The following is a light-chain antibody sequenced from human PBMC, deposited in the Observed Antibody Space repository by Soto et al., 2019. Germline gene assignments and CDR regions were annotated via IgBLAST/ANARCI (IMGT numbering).Light chain of an antibody. CDR3: GTWDSSLSGGV. Sequence: QPVLTQPPSVSAAPGQKVTISCSGSSSNIGNNYVSWYQQLPGTAPKLLIYENNKRPSGIPDRFSGSKSGTSATLGITGLQTGDEADYYCGTWDSSLSGGVFGGGTKLTVL. V-gene: IGLV1-51*02. J-gene: IGLJ3*02. CDR2: ENN. CDR1: SSNIGNNY.